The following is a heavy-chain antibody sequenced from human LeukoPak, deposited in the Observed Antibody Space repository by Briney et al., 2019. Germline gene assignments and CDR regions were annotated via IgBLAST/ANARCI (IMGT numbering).Heavy chain of an antibody. CDR1: GFTFSNFA. CDR3: AKCSVGSARGSSDY. CDR2: ISYDGRNK. J-gene: IGHJ4*02. Sequence: HPGGSLRLSCAASGFTFSNFAFHWVRKAPGKGLGWVAVISYDGRNKYYADSVRGRFTISRDNSKTTLYLQMNSLRAEDTALYYCAKCSVGSARGSSDYWGRGTLVTVSS. V-gene: IGHV3-30*18. D-gene: IGHD6-6*01.